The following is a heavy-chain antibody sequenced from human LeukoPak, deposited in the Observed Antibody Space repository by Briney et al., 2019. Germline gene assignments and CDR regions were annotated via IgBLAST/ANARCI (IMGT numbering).Heavy chain of an antibody. D-gene: IGHD4-11*01. Sequence: GGSLRLSCAASGFTFSSYAMHWVRQAPGKGLEWGAVISYDGSNKYYADSVKGRFTITRDNSKNTLYLQMNSLRAEDTAVYYCAREPTVTTFDYWGQGTLVTVSS. CDR3: AREPTVTTFDY. CDR1: GFTFSSYA. J-gene: IGHJ4*02. CDR2: ISYDGSNK. V-gene: IGHV3-30-3*01.